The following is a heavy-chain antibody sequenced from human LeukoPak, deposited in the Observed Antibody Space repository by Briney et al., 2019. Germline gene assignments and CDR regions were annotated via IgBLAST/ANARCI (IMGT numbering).Heavy chain of an antibody. Sequence: GGSLRLSCAASGFTFSSYAMHWVRQAPGKGLEWVAVISYDGSNKYYADSVKGRFTISRDNSKNTLYLQMNSLRAEDTAVYYCARESGSYYFDYWGQGTLVTVSS. CDR2: ISYDGSNK. J-gene: IGHJ4*02. CDR1: GFTFSSYA. D-gene: IGHD1-26*01. V-gene: IGHV3-30-3*01. CDR3: ARESGSYYFDY.